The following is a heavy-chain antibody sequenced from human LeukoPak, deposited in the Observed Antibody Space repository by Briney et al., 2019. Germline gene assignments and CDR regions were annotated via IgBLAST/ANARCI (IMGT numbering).Heavy chain of an antibody. Sequence: GGCLRLSCAASGFTFSSYSMNWVRQAPGKGLGWVSSISSSSSYIYYADSVKGQFTISRDNAKNSLYLQMNTLRAEDTAVYYCARDGSGEYSVDYWGQGTLVAVSS. D-gene: IGHD6-25*01. V-gene: IGHV3-21*01. CDR2: ISSSSSYI. J-gene: IGHJ4*02. CDR3: ARDGSGEYSVDY. CDR1: GFTFSSYS.